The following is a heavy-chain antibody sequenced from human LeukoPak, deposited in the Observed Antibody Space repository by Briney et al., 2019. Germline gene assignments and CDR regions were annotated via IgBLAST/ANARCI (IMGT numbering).Heavy chain of an antibody. V-gene: IGHV4-4*07. CDR3: ARGKQYAVDY. D-gene: IGHD6-19*01. Sequence: SETLSLTCTVSGGSISGSYYWSWIRQPAGKGLEWIGRIYSSGSTNYDPSLKSRVTISIDKSNNQFSLMLNSVTAADTAVYYCARGKQYAVDYWGQGTLVAVSS. CDR1: GGSISGSYY. J-gene: IGHJ4*02. CDR2: IYSSGST.